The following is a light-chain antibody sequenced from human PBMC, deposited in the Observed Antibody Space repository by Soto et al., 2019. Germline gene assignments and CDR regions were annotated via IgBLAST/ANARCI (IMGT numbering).Light chain of an antibody. CDR1: QSISSTY. J-gene: IGKJ4*01. V-gene: IGKV3D-20*01. CDR3: QQFSTSLT. CDR2: DVS. Sequence: EIVLTQSPATLSLSPGERATLSCGASQSISSTYLAWYQQRPGLAPRLLIYDVSNRFTGVPDRFIGSGSGTDFTLTFSRLEPEDFAVYYCQQFSTSLTFGGGTKVEIK.